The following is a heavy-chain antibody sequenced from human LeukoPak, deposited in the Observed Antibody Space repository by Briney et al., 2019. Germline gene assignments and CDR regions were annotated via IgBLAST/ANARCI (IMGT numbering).Heavy chain of an antibody. D-gene: IGHD4-17*01. CDR2: IYYSGST. CDR1: GGSISSYY. Sequence: SETLSLTFTVSGGSISSYYWSWIRQPPGKGLEWIGYIYYSGSTNYNPSLKSRVTISVDTSKNQFSLKLSSVTAADTAVYYCARDHDYGDYFDYWGQGTLVTVSS. J-gene: IGHJ4*02. V-gene: IGHV4-59*01. CDR3: ARDHDYGDYFDY.